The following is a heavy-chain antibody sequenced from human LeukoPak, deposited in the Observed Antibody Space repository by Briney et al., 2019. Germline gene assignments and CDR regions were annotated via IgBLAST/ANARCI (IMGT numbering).Heavy chain of an antibody. J-gene: IGHJ4*02. D-gene: IGHD6-13*01. CDR2: ISSSSSTI. Sequence: GGSLRLSCAASGFTFSSYSMNWVRQAPGKGLGWVSYISSSSSTIYYADSVKGRFTISRDNAKNSLYLQMNSLRAEDTAVYYCARDASGCSSSWYSHYFDYWGQGTLVTVSS. V-gene: IGHV3-48*01. CDR3: ARDASGCSSSWYSHYFDY. CDR1: GFTFSSYS.